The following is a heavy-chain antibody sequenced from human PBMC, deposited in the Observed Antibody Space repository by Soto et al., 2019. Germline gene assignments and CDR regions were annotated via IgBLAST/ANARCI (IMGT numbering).Heavy chain of an antibody. J-gene: IGHJ4*02. Sequence: PETLSLTCAVSGGSISSSNWWSWVRLPTGKGLEWIGEIYHSGRTNYNPSLKSRVTIAVDKSKNQFCLKLSSVTAADTAVYYCARHSSSGGYFDYWGQGTLVTVSS. CDR3: ARHSSSGGYFDY. V-gene: IGHV4-4*03. CDR2: IYHSGRT. D-gene: IGHD6-13*01. CDR1: GGSISSSNW.